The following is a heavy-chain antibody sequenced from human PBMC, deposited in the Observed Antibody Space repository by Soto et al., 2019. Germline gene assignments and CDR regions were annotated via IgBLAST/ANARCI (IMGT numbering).Heavy chain of an antibody. V-gene: IGHV1-46*01. CDR2: IIPSGGST. CDR3: ARDQGCPLTVTSGFDY. J-gene: IGHJ4*01. CDR1: GYTFTSYY. Sequence: APVKVSCKASGYTFTSYYTHSMRQAPGQGLEWMGIIIPSGGSTGYAQKCQGRVTMTRDTSTSTVYMELSSLRSEDTAVYYCARDQGCPLTVTSGFDYWGQGTLVTVSS. D-gene: IGHD4-17*01.